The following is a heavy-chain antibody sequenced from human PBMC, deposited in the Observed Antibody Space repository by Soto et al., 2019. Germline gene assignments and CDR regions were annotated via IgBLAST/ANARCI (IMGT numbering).Heavy chain of an antibody. J-gene: IGHJ4*02. D-gene: IGHD3-22*01. Sequence: GGSLRLSCVASGFTFSSYAMHWVRQTPGKGLEWVAVISYDGAKQYYADSVKGRFTISRDTSKNTLYLQMNSLRAEDTAVYYCSRGDNFYDSSGYYYWGQGTLVTVSS. CDR1: GFTFSSYA. V-gene: IGHV3-30-3*01. CDR3: SRGDNFYDSSGYYY. CDR2: ISYDGAKQ.